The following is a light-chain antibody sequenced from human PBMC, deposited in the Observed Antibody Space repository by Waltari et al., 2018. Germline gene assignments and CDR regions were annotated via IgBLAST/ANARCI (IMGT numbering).Light chain of an antibody. V-gene: IGKV1-5*03. CDR3: QPYNSYSIM. CDR1: QSIRDW. CDR2: KAS. J-gene: IGKJ5*01. Sequence: DIQMTQSPSTLSASVGDRVTITCRSSQSIRDWLAWYQQKPGKAPKLLIYKASSLESGVPSRFSGSGSGTEFTLTISSLQPDDFATYYCQPYNSYSIMFGQGTRLEIK.